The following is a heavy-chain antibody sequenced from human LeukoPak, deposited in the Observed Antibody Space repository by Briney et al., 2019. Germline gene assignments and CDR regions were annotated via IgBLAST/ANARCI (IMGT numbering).Heavy chain of an antibody. Sequence: GGSLKISCKVSGYPFTSYWIGWVRQLPGTGLEWMGIIYPGASNTRYSPSFEGQVTISADTSITTAYLQWSRLEASDTAMYYCGRLSGGGVNFDSWGQGTLVTVSS. CDR1: GYPFTSYW. J-gene: IGHJ4*02. V-gene: IGHV5-51*01. CDR2: IYPGASNT. CDR3: GRLSGGGVNFDS. D-gene: IGHD2-21*01.